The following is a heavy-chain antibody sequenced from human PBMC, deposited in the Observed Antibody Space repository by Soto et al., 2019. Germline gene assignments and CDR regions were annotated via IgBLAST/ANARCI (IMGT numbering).Heavy chain of an antibody. Sequence: QVQLQQWGAGLLKPSETLSLTCAVYGESFSGYSWSWIRQPPGKGPEWLGEINQSGSTNYNPSLKSRVTISLDTSKNQFSLRLSSVTAADSAIYYGATLISDYWGQGTLVIVSS. J-gene: IGHJ4*02. D-gene: IGHD2-15*01. CDR1: GESFSGYS. CDR3: ATLISDY. V-gene: IGHV4-34*01. CDR2: INQSGST.